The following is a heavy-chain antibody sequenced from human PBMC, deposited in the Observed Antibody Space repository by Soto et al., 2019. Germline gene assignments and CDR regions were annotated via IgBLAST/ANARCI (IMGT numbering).Heavy chain of an antibody. CDR3: ARAGRGSGWPVKLPYYYYMDV. Sequence: SETLSLTCTVSGGSISSYYWSWIRQPPGKGLEWIGYIYYSGSTNYNPSLKSRVTISVDTSKNQFSLKLSSVTAADTAVYYCARAGRGSGWPVKLPYYYYMDVWGKGTTVTVSS. J-gene: IGHJ6*03. CDR2: IYYSGST. V-gene: IGHV4-59*01. D-gene: IGHD6-19*01. CDR1: GGSISSYY.